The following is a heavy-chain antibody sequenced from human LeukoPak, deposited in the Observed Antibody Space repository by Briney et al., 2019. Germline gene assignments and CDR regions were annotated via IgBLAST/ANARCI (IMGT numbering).Heavy chain of an antibody. J-gene: IGHJ4*02. V-gene: IGHV4-59*11. CDR3: ATIKRGSIFGYFDF. CDR1: GGSISSHY. CDR2: LFDSVST. Sequence: SETLSLTCTVSGGSISSHYWSWIRQPPGKGLEWIAYLFDSVSTKDNPSLQSRRTLSADTSKNQFSLRLSSVTAADTAVYYCATIKRGSIFGYFDFWGQGIKVTVSS. D-gene: IGHD5-18*01.